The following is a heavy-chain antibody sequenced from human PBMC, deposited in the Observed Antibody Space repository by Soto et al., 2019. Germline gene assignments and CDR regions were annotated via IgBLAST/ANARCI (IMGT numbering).Heavy chain of an antibody. CDR2: IYDSGST. V-gene: IGHV4-31*03. D-gene: IGHD1-26*01. CDR3: ARARWELRLGADV. J-gene: IGHJ3*01. CDR1: GGSINSGRYY. Sequence: QVQLQESGPGLVKPSQTLSLTCTVSGGSINSGRYYWSWIRQHPGKGLEWIGYIYDSGSTYYNPSLKSRLTISVDTSKNQFSLKLSSVTAADTAVYYCARARWELRLGADVWGQWTMVTVSS.